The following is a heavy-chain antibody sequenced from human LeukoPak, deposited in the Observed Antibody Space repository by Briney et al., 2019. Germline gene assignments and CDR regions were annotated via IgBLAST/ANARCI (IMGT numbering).Heavy chain of an antibody. CDR2: IWYDGSNK. V-gene: IGHV3-33*06. CDR1: GFTFSSYG. J-gene: IGHJ4*02. Sequence: GGSLRLSCEASGFTFSSYGMHWVRQAPAKGLEWVAVIWYDGSNKYYADSVKGRFTISRDNSKNTLYLQMNSLRAEDTAVYYCAKETGYFDHWGQGTLVTVSS. D-gene: IGHD7-27*01. CDR3: AKETGYFDH.